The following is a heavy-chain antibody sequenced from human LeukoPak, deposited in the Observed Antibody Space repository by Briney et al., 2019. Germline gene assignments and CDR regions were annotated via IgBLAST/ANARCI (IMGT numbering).Heavy chain of an antibody. D-gene: IGHD6-19*01. J-gene: IGHJ4*02. V-gene: IGHV1-69*06. CDR1: GGTFSSYA. CDR3: ARETGYSSGGGSDY. CDR2: IIPIFGTA. Sequence: GSSVKVSCKASGGTFSSYAISWVRQAPGQGLEWMGGIIPIFGTANYAQKSQGRVTITADKSTSTAYMELSSLRSEDTAVYYCARETGYSSGGGSDYWGQGTLVTVSS.